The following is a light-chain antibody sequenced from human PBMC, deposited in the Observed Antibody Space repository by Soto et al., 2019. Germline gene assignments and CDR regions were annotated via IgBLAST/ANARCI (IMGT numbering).Light chain of an antibody. Sequence: EIVVTQSPATLSVSPGEEATLACVASQSVSSYVAWYQQRPGQAPRLLIYDVSQRATGIPTRFSGAGSGRAFTLTISSLEPEDFAVYYCQQRGDWPVTFGGGTRVE. CDR3: QQRGDWPVT. CDR2: DVS. J-gene: IGKJ4*01. CDR1: QSVSSY. V-gene: IGKV3-11*02.